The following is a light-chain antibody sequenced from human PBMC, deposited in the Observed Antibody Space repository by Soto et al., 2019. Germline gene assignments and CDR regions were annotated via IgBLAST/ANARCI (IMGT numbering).Light chain of an antibody. CDR2: GAS. J-gene: IGKJ2*01. CDR1: QSVSSN. Sequence: EIVMTQSPATLSVSPGERATLSCRASQSVSSNLAWYQQKPGQAPRLLIYGASTRATGIPARFSGSGSGTEFTLTISSLQPDDFATYYCQQYNNWYTFGQGTKLEIK. CDR3: QQYNNWYT. V-gene: IGKV3-15*01.